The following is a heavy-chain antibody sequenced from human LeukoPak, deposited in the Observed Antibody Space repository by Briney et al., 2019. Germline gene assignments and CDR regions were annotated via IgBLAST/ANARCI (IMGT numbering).Heavy chain of an antibody. J-gene: IGHJ4*02. D-gene: IGHD1-7*01. Sequence: GGSLRLSCAASGFTFSSHAMNWVRQAPGKGLEWVSTISSSGDTTYYADSVKGRFTISRDSSENTLHLQMNSLRADDTAVYYCAKGFNWNYPHYFDYWGQGTLVTVSS. CDR3: AKGFNWNYPHYFDY. V-gene: IGHV3-23*01. CDR1: GFTFSSHA. CDR2: ISSSGDTT.